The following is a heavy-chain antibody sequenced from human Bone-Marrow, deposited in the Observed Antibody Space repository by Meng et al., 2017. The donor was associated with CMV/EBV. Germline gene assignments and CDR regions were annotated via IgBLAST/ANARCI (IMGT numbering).Heavy chain of an antibody. Sequence: SCKASGYTFTGYNMHWARQASGQGLEWMGWISPNNGGPKYAQKFQGGVTMTRDTSISTAYMELSRLTSDDTAVYYCVRGGGSSYVDYWGQGTLVTVSS. CDR1: GYTFTGYN. J-gene: IGHJ4*02. D-gene: IGHD1-26*01. V-gene: IGHV1-2*02. CDR2: ISPNNGGP. CDR3: VRGGGSSYVDY.